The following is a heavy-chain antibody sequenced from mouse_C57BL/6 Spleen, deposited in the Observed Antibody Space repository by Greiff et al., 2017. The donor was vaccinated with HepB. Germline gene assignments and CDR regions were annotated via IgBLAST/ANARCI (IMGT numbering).Heavy chain of an antibody. J-gene: IGHJ1*03. CDR2: ISDGGSYT. CDR1: GFTFSSYA. Sequence: EVQLVESGGGLVKPGGSLKLSCAASGFTFSSYAMSWVRQTPEKRLEWVATISDGGSYTYYPDNVKGRFTISRDNAKNNLYLQMSHLKSEDTAMYYCAREYYGSSWYFDVWGTGTTVTVSS. V-gene: IGHV5-4*01. CDR3: AREYYGSSWYFDV. D-gene: IGHD1-1*01.